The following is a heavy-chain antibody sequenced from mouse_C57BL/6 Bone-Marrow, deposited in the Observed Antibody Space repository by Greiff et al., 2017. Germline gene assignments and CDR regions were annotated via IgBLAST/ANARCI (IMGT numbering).Heavy chain of an antibody. D-gene: IGHD1-1*01. CDR3: ARDCSNYWYFDV. Sequence: EVKLMESGGGLVKPGGSLKLSCAASGFTFSSYAMSWVRQTPDKRLEWVATISDGGSYTYYPDNVKGRFTISRDNAKNNLYLQMSHLKSEDTAMYYCARDCSNYWYFDVWGTGTTVTVSS. J-gene: IGHJ1*03. CDR1: GFTFSSYA. CDR2: ISDGGSYT. V-gene: IGHV5-4*01.